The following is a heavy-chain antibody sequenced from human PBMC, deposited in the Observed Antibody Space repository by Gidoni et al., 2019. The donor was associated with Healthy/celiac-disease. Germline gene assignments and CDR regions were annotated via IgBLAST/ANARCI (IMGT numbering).Heavy chain of an antibody. CDR3: AKTGVYSSGWAALGVFQH. J-gene: IGHJ1*01. D-gene: IGHD6-19*01. CDR2: ISYDGSNK. Sequence: QVQLVESGGGVVQPGRSLRLSCAASGFTFRSYGMHWVRQAPGKGLEWVAVISYDGSNKYYADSVKGRFTISRDNSKNTLYLQMNSLRAEDTAVYYCAKTGVYSSGWAALGVFQHWGQGTLVTVSS. CDR1: GFTFRSYG. V-gene: IGHV3-30*18.